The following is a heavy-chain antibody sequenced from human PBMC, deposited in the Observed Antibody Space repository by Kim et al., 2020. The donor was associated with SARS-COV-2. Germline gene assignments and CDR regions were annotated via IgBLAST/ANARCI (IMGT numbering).Heavy chain of an antibody. V-gene: IGHV5-51*01. CDR2: IFPDDSDT. CDR1: EYTFPTFW. Sequence: GESLKISCEASEYTFPTFWIAWVRQMPGKGLEWMGFIFPDDSDTKYSPACQGQVTISVDKSLRTAYLQWSSLKSSDTATYYCARQSKSKKRFNAVWDNCRSNSFDTWGQGTLVTVSS. D-gene: IGHD3-16*01. J-gene: IGHJ5*02. CDR3: ARQSKSKKRFNAVWDNCRSNSFDT.